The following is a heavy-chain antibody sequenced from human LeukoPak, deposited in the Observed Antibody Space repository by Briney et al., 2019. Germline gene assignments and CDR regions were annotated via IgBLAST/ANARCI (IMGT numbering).Heavy chain of an antibody. J-gene: IGHJ6*02. V-gene: IGHV4-61*02. Sequence: SQTLSLTCTVSGGSISSGSYYWSWIRQPAGKGLEWIGRIYTSGSTNYNPSLKSRVTISVDTSKNQFSLKLSSVTAADTAVYYCARDGYGSGSYYYYYGMDVWGQGTTVTVSS. CDR2: IYTSGST. D-gene: IGHD3-10*01. CDR1: GGSISSGSYY. CDR3: ARDGYGSGSYYYYYGMDV.